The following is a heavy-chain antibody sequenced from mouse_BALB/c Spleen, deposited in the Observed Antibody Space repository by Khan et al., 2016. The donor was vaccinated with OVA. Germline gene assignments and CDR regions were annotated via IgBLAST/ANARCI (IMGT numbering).Heavy chain of an antibody. J-gene: IGHJ3*01. V-gene: IGHV5-6*01. CDR1: GFTFSTYG. D-gene: IGHD1-1*01. Sequence: EVELVESGGDLVKPGGSLKLSCAASGFTFSTYGMSWVRQTPDKRLEWVATVSSGGSYTYYPDSVKGRFTISRDNAKNTLYLHMSSLKSEDKAMFYCARLAYYYDSEGVAYWGQGTLVTVSA. CDR3: ARLAYYYDSEGVAY. CDR2: VSSGGSYT.